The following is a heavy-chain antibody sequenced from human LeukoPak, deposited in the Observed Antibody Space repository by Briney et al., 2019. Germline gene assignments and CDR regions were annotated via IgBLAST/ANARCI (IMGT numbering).Heavy chain of an antibody. CDR2: INAGNGKT. V-gene: IGHV1-3*01. CDR1: GYTFTSYA. D-gene: IGHD2-21*02. Sequence: ASVKVSCKASGYTFTSYAMHWVRQAPEQRLEWMGWINAGNGKTKYSQKFQGRVTITRDTSASTAYMELSSLRSEDTAVYYCARDDCGGDCYSGYFDYWGQGTLVTVSS. J-gene: IGHJ4*02. CDR3: ARDDCGGDCYSGYFDY.